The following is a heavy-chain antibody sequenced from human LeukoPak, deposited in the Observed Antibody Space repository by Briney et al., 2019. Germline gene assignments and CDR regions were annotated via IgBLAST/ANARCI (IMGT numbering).Heavy chain of an antibody. CDR3: ARDRSSGYSYDAFDI. D-gene: IGHD3-22*01. CDR2: IWYDGSNK. V-gene: IGHV3-33*01. J-gene: IGHJ3*02. Sequence: GRSLRLSCAASGFTFSSYGMHWVRQAPGKGLEWVAVIWYDGSNKYYADSVKGRFTISRDNSKNTLYLQMNSLRAEDTAVYYCARDRSSGYSYDAFDIWGQGTMVTVSS. CDR1: GFTFSSYG.